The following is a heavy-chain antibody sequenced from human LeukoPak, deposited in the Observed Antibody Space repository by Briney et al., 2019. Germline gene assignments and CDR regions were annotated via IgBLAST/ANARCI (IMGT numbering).Heavy chain of an antibody. V-gene: IGHV3-21*01. CDR3: AKLVTHFDY. CDR1: GFTFSRYR. Sequence: GGSLRLSCGASGFTFSRYRMHTVRQAPGKGLEWVSSISSSSNYIYYADSVKGRFTISRDNSKNTLYMQMNSLRAEDTAVYYCAKLVTHFDYWSQGTLGTVSS. CDR2: ISSSSNYI. D-gene: IGHD4-23*01. J-gene: IGHJ4*02.